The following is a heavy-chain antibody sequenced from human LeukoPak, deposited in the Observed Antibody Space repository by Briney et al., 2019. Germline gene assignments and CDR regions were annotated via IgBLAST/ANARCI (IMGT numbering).Heavy chain of an antibody. D-gene: IGHD6-19*01. CDR3: VKDYWDTSGWNEGY. J-gene: IGHJ4*02. V-gene: IGHV3-30*18. CDR1: GFTFSGAN. Sequence: GGSLRLSCAASGFTFSGANMHWVRQAPGKGLEWVAVISYDEGHKYYTDSVKGRFTISRDNSKNTLYLQMNSLRVDDTAVYYCVKDYWDTSGWNEGYWGQGTLVTVSS. CDR2: ISYDEGHK.